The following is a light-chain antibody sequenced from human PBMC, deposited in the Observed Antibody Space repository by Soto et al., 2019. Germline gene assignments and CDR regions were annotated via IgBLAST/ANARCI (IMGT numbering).Light chain of an antibody. CDR3: NSYTSTNTYV. V-gene: IGLV2-18*02. CDR2: EVS. J-gene: IGLJ1*01. Sequence: QLVLTQPPSVSGSPGQSVTLSCTGTSSDVGSYNRVSWYQQPPGTAPKLMIYEVSNRPSGVPDRFSGSKSGNTASLTISGLQAEDEADYYCNSYTSTNTYVFGTGTKLTVL. CDR1: SSDVGSYNR.